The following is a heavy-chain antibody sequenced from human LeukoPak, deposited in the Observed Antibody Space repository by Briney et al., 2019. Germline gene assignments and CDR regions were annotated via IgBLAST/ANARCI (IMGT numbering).Heavy chain of an antibody. D-gene: IGHD1-14*01. Sequence: GGSLRLSCAASGFTFSNYWMSWVRQAPGKGLELVANIKQDGSEKYYVDSVKGRFTISRDNAKNSLYLQMNSLRAEDTAVYYCARNQRRLDYWGQGTLVTVSS. CDR3: ARNQRRLDY. CDR1: GFTFSNYW. CDR2: IKQDGSEK. J-gene: IGHJ4*02. V-gene: IGHV3-7*01.